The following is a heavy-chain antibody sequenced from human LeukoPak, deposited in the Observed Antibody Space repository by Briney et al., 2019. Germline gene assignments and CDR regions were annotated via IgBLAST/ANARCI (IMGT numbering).Heavy chain of an antibody. V-gene: IGHV3-30*04. Sequence: GRSLRLSCAASGFTFSSYAMHWVRQAPGKGLEWVAVISYDGSNKYYADSVKGRFTISRDNSKNTLYLQMNSLRAEDTAVYYCVPHRDGSYSFDYWGQGTLVTVSS. CDR1: GFTFSSYA. D-gene: IGHD1-26*01. CDR2: ISYDGSNK. CDR3: VPHRDGSYSFDY. J-gene: IGHJ4*02.